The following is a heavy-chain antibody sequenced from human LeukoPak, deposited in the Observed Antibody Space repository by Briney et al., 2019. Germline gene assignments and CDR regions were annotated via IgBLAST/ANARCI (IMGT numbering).Heavy chain of an antibody. V-gene: IGHV4-59*01. CDR3: ARGSSGYDLPDY. Sequence: SETLSLTCTVSGGSISSYYWSWIRQPPGKGLEWIGYIYYSGSTNYNASLKSRVTISVDTSENQFSLKLSSVTAADTAVYFCARGSSGYDLPDYWGQGTLVTVSS. D-gene: IGHD5-12*01. CDR2: IYYSGST. J-gene: IGHJ4*02. CDR1: GGSISSYY.